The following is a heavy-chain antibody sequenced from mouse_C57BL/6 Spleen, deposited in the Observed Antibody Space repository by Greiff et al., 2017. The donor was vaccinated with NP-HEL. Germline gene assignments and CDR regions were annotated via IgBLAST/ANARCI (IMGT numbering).Heavy chain of an antibody. V-gene: IGHV1-54*01. CDR3: AQQIEYAMDY. Sequence: QVQLQQSGAELVRPGTSVKVSCKASGYAFTNYLIDWVKQRPGQGLEWIGVINPGSGGTNYNEKFKGKATLTADKSSSTAYMQLSSLTSEDSAVYFCAQQIEYAMDYWGQGTSVTVSS. J-gene: IGHJ4*01. CDR1: GYAFTNYL. CDR2: INPGSGGT.